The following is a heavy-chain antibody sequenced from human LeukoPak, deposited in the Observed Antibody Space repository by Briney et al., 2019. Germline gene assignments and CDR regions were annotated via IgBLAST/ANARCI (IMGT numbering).Heavy chain of an antibody. Sequence: ASVKVSCKASGYTFTGYYMHWVRQAPGQGLEWMGWINPNSGGTNYAQKFQGRVTMTRDTSISTAYMELSRLRSDDTAVYYCTYNWNYGCFDYWGQRTLVTVSS. CDR1: GYTFTGYY. CDR3: TYNWNYGCFDY. J-gene: IGHJ4*02. D-gene: IGHD1-7*01. CDR2: INPNSGGT. V-gene: IGHV1-2*02.